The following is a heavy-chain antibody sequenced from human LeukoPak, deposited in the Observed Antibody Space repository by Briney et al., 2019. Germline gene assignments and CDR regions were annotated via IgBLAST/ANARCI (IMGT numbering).Heavy chain of an antibody. CDR3: AKDHGSGSPGYYYYGMDV. D-gene: IGHD3-10*01. V-gene: IGHV3-23*01. CDR2: ISGSGGST. CDR1: GFTFSSYA. J-gene: IGHJ6*04. Sequence: PGGSLRLSCAASGFTFSSYAMIWVRQAPGKGLEWVSAISGSGGSTYYADSVKGRFTISRDNSKNTLYLQMNSLRAEDTAVYYCAKDHGSGSPGYYYYGMDVWGKGTTVTVSS.